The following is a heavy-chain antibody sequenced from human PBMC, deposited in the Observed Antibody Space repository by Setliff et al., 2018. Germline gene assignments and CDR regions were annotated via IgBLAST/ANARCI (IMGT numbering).Heavy chain of an antibody. CDR2: IIPLFGTT. J-gene: IGHJ6*03. V-gene: IGHV1-69*05. CDR1: GGTFSNIG. CDR3: AREKVVVVSAASYHYYMDV. D-gene: IGHD2-15*01. Sequence: SVKVSCKASGGTFSNIGISWVRQAPGQGLEWMGGIIPLFGTTNYAQEFQGRVTITTDESTNTAYMELSSLRSEDTAMYYCAREKVVVVSAASYHYYMDVWGTGTTVTVSS.